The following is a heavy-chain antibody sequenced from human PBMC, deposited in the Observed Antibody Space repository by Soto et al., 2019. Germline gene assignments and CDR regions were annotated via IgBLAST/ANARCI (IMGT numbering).Heavy chain of an antibody. D-gene: IGHD5-18*01. CDR3: AREYSYGDDYFDY. CDR1: GGTFSSYA. J-gene: IGHJ4*02. CDR2: IIPIFGTA. V-gene: IGHV1-69*05. Sequence: QVQLVQSGAEVKKPGSSVKVSCKASGGTFSSYAISWVRQAPGQGLEWMGGIIPIFGTANYAQKFQGRVTXTXAXXTSTAYRELRSLRSEDTAVYYCAREYSYGDDYFDYWGQGTLVTVSS.